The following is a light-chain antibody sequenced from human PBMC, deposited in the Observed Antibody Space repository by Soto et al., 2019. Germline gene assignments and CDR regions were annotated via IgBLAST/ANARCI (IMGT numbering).Light chain of an antibody. Sequence: EIVLTQSPATLSLSPGERATLSCRASQSVSSYLAWYQQKPGQAPRLLIYDASNRATGIPARFSGSGSGTDFTITISSLEPEDFAGYYCQQRSNWPGFGGGTKVEIK. CDR3: QQRSNWPG. CDR2: DAS. J-gene: IGKJ4*02. V-gene: IGKV3-11*01. CDR1: QSVSSY.